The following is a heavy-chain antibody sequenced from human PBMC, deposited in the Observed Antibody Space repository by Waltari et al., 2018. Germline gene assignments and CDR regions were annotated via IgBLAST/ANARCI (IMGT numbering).Heavy chain of an antibody. Sequence: QVQLVQSGAEVKKPGASVKVSCKASGYTFTGYYMHRLRQAPGQGLEWMGWINTNSGGTNYAQKFQGRVTMTRDTSISTAYMELSRLRSDDTAVYYCARLRYCSGGSCQRYFDYWGQGTLVTVSS. J-gene: IGHJ4*02. CDR1: GYTFTGYY. D-gene: IGHD2-15*01. CDR3: ARLRYCSGGSCQRYFDY. CDR2: INTNSGGT. V-gene: IGHV1-2*02.